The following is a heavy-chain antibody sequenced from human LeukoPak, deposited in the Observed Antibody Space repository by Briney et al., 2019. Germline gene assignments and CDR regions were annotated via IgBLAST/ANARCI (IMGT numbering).Heavy chain of an antibody. CDR3: ARAKSDSSSWLPDYYYYYYMDV. D-gene: IGHD6-13*01. Sequence: GGSLRLSCAASGFTFSRYTMNWVRQAPGKGLEWVSSISNNSGFKKYADSLKGRFTISRDNAKNSLYLQMNSLRAEDTAVYYCARAKSDSSSWLPDYYYYYYMDVWGKGTTVTVSS. CDR2: ISNNSGFK. J-gene: IGHJ6*03. CDR1: GFTFSRYT. V-gene: IGHV3-21*01.